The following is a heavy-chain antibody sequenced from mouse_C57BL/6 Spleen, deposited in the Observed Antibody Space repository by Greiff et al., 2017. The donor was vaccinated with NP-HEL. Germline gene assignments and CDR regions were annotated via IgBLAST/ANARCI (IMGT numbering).Heavy chain of an antibody. D-gene: IGHD1-1*01. Sequence: EVQRVESGGGLVQPKGSLKLSCAASGFTFNTYAMHWVRQAPGKGLEWVARIRSKSSNYATYYADSVKDRFTISRDDSQSMLYLQMNNLKTEDTAMYYCVRDRYTTGRSYDWYFEVWGTGTTVTFS. J-gene: IGHJ1*03. CDR2: IRSKSSNYAT. V-gene: IGHV10-3*01. CDR1: GFTFNTYA. CDR3: VRDRYTTGRSYDWYFEV.